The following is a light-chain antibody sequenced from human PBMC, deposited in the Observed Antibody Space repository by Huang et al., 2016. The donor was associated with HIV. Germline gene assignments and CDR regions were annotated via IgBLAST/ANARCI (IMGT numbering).Light chain of an antibody. V-gene: IGKV4-1*01. CDR2: WAS. J-gene: IGKJ2*01. CDR3: HQYYTTPTT. Sequence: DIVMTQSPDSLAVSLGERATINCKSSQSILYSSNNKNYLAGYQQKPGQPPRLLIYWASTRESGVPDRFSGSESGTDFTLTISSLQAEDVAVYYCHQYYTTPTTFGQGTKLEIK. CDR1: QSILYSSNNKNY.